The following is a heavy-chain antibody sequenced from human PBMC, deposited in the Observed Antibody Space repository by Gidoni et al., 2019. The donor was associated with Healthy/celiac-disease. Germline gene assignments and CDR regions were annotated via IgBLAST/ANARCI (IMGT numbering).Heavy chain of an antibody. J-gene: IGHJ4*02. CDR2: IYYSGST. CDR3: ARVLLWFGAPGHFDY. Sequence: QVQLQESGPGLVKPSQTLYLPCPVSGGPISSGGYYWSWIRQHPGKGLEWIGYIYYSGSTYYNPSLKSRVTISVDTSKNQFSLKLSSVTAADTAVYYCARVLLWFGAPGHFDYWGQGTLVTVSS. CDR1: GGPISSGGYY. V-gene: IGHV4-31*03. D-gene: IGHD3-10*01.